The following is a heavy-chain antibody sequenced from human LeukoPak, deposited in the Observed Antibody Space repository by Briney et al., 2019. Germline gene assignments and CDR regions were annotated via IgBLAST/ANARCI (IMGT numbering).Heavy chain of an antibody. J-gene: IGHJ4*02. D-gene: IGHD3-22*01. CDR3: ARRAGDYSHPYDY. CDR2: ISGSGGST. V-gene: IGHV3-23*01. CDR1: GFTFSSYA. Sequence: GGSLRLSCAASGFTFSSYAMSWVRQAPGKGLEWVSAISGSGGSTYYAGSVKGRFTISRDNSKNTLYLQMNSLRAEDTAVYYCARRAGDYSHPYDYWGQGILVTVSS.